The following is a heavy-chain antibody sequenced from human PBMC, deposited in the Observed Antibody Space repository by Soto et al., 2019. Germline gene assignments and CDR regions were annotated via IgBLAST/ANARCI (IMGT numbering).Heavy chain of an antibody. CDR1: GGSIYTGGFY. CDR3: ATSLVTSRPRVDY. V-gene: IGHV4-31*03. J-gene: IGHJ4*02. CDR2: IYYTGST. D-gene: IGHD1-26*01. Sequence: SETLSLTCTVSGGSIYTGGFYWSWIRQLPGKGLEWLGYIYYTGSTQYTPSLKNRLSISTDTSDNQFSLRLNSVTAADTAVYYCATSLVTSRPRVDYGGQETPFPVSS.